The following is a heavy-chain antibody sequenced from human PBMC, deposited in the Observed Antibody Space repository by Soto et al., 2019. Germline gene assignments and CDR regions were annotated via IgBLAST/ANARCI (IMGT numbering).Heavy chain of an antibody. Sequence: GSLRLSCAASGFIFSSFALHWVREAPGKGLEWVAVIRYDGTEKYNGDSVKGRFTISRDNSKNTVYLEMTSLKAEDTAVYYCARDFTQVGPLDFWGQGTLVTV. D-gene: IGHD1-26*01. CDR2: IRYDGTEK. CDR1: GFIFSSFA. J-gene: IGHJ4*02. V-gene: IGHV3-33*01. CDR3: ARDFTQVGPLDF.